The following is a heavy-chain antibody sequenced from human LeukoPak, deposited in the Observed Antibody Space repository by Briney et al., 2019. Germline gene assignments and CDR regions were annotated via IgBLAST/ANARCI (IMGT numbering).Heavy chain of an antibody. CDR1: GFAFSGEA. CDR3: AKDALRFLEWFPGPNDAFDI. D-gene: IGHD3-3*01. J-gene: IGHJ3*02. Sequence: RGLLRLSCATSGFAFSGEAMCRSRRAPGKGQKWVSAISGSGGSTYYADSVKGRFTISRDNSKNTLYLQMNSLRAEDTAVYYCAKDALRFLEWFPGPNDAFDIWGQGTMVTVSS. CDR2: ISGSGGST. V-gene: IGHV3-23*01.